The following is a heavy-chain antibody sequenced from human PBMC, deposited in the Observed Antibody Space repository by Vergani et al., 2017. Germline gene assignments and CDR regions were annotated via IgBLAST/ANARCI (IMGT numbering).Heavy chain of an antibody. CDR1: GVSVTDYN. CDR2: STTGGATHA. D-gene: IGHD6-13*01. V-gene: IGHV4-59*02. Sequence: QAQLQESGPGLVKPSETLSLTCHVFGVSVTDYNCNWIRQAPGQRLGWIGSLSTTGGATHASHNPSLKSRVSISVDTSKSQFSLRLTSVTAADSAIYYCAGDTHSWQRADRWGQGLLVSVSS. CDR3: AGDTHSWQRADR. J-gene: IGHJ5*02.